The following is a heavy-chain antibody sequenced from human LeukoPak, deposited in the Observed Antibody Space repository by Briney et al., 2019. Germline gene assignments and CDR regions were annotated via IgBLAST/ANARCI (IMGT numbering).Heavy chain of an antibody. V-gene: IGHV3-48*04. CDR1: GFTFSSYS. J-gene: IGHJ4*02. Sequence: SGGSLRLSCAASGFTFSSYSMNWVRQAPGTGLEWVSYISSSSSTIYYADSVRGRFTISRDDAKNSLHLQMNSLRAEDTAVYYCARDLYSYGANQDDYWGQGILVTVSS. CDR3: ARDLYSYGANQDDY. CDR2: ISSSSSTI. D-gene: IGHD5-18*01.